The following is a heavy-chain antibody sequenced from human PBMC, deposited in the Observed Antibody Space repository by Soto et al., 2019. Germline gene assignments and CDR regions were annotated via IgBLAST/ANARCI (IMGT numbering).Heavy chain of an antibody. CDR2: IYYNGVTSYIT. V-gene: IGHV4-59*01. D-gene: IGHD5-12*01. CDR3: AREVLLRLYDSGYDYPDGAFDL. Sequence: SETLSLTCTVSGGSISTFYWSWIRQPPGKALEWIGYIYYNGVTSYITNYNPSLKSRVTLSIDTTRDQSSLKLNSVTAADTAVYFCAREVLLRLYDSGYDYPDGAFDLWGQGTMVTVSS. CDR1: GGSISTFY. J-gene: IGHJ3*01.